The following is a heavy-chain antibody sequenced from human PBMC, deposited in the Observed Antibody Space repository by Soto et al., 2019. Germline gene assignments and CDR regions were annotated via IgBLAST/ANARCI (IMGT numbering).Heavy chain of an antibody. CDR2: IYYSGST. J-gene: IGHJ6*03. D-gene: IGHD3-3*01. Sequence: SETLSLTCTVSGGSISSYYWSWIRQPPGKGLEWIGYIYYSGSTNYNPSLKSRVTISVDTSKNQFSLKLSSVTAADTAVYYCARDSTSYYDFWSGYSKTPHYMDVWGKGTTVTVSS. CDR3: ARDSTSYYDFWSGYSKTPHYMDV. CDR1: GGSISSYY. V-gene: IGHV4-59*01.